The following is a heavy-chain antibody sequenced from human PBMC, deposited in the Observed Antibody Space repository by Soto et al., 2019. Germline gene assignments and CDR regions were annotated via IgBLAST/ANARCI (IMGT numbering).Heavy chain of an antibody. Sequence: SETLSLTCTVSGGAISSGGYYWSWIRQYPGKGLEWIGYMYYTGRSYYNPSLKSRVTISIDTSKNQFSLKLNSVTAADTAVYSCARTGGYCSGGACYPHYLDYWGQGTLVTVSS. CDR2: MYYTGRS. D-gene: IGHD2-15*01. J-gene: IGHJ4*02. V-gene: IGHV4-31*03. CDR1: GGAISSGGYY. CDR3: ARTGGYCSGGACYPHYLDY.